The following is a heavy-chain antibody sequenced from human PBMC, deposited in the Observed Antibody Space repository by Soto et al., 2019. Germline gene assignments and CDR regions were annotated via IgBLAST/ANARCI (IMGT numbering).Heavy chain of an antibody. CDR3: AGTPIMVRGSSAYYDGMDV. V-gene: IGHV4-31*03. CDR1: GGSISSGGYY. D-gene: IGHD3-10*01. J-gene: IGHJ6*02. CDR2: IYYSGST. Sequence: QVQLQESGPGLVKPSQTLSLTCTVSGGSISSGGYYWSWIRQHPGKGLEWIGYIYYSGSTYYNPSLKSRVTISVDASKNQFSLKLSSVAAADTAVYYCAGTPIMVRGSSAYYDGMDVWGQGTTVTVSS.